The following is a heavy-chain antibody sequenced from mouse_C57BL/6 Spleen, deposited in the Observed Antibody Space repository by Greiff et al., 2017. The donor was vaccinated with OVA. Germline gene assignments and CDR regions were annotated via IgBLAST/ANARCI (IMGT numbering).Heavy chain of an antibody. Sequence: QVQLQQSGAELARPGASVKLSCKASGYTFTSYGISWVKQRTGQGLEWIGEIYPRSGNTYYNEKFKGKATLTADKSSSTAYMELRSLTSEDSAVYFCARQTMVTTGDWYFDVWGTGTTVTVSS. V-gene: IGHV1-81*01. CDR2: IYPRSGNT. CDR3: ARQTMVTTGDWYFDV. D-gene: IGHD2-2*01. CDR1: GYTFTSYG. J-gene: IGHJ1*03.